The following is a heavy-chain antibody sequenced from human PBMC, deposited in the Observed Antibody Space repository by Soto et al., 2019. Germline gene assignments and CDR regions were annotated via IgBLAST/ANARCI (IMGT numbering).Heavy chain of an antibody. J-gene: IGHJ4*02. CDR2: IFYSGST. Sequence: PSETLSLTRSVSSGSVTSYYGSWIRQPPGEGLEWIGYIFYSGSTNYNPSLKSRVTMSVDMSKNQFSLKLTSVTAADTAVYYCARVPPRTTISSFDYWGQGILVTVSS. CDR3: ARVPPRTTISSFDY. V-gene: IGHV4-59*02. D-gene: IGHD2-2*02. CDR1: SGSVTSYY.